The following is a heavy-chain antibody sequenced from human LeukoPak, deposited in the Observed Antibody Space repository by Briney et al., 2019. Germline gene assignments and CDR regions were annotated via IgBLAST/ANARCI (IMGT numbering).Heavy chain of an antibody. Sequence: GGSLRLSCAASGFTFNSYMMNWVRQAPGKGLEWVSSISTSSSYIYYADSVKGRFTISRDNAKNSLFLQMNSLRAEDTAVYYCARDGSGWSNWFDPWGQGTLVTVSS. CDR2: ISTSSSYI. V-gene: IGHV3-21*01. D-gene: IGHD6-19*01. J-gene: IGHJ5*02. CDR3: ARDGSGWSNWFDP. CDR1: GFTFNSYM.